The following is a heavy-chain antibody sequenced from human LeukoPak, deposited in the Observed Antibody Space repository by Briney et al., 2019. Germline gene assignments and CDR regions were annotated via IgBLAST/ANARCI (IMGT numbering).Heavy chain of an antibody. V-gene: IGHV4-34*01. J-gene: IGHJ4*02. CDR2: INHSGST. Sequence: SETLSLTCAVDGGSFSGYYWSWIRQPPGKGLEWIGEINHSGSTNYNPSLKSRVTISVDTSKNQFSLKLSSVTAADTAVYYCARINSYGYEDDYFDYWGQGTLVTVSS. CDR1: GGSFSGYY. CDR3: ARINSYGYEDDYFDY. D-gene: IGHD5-18*01.